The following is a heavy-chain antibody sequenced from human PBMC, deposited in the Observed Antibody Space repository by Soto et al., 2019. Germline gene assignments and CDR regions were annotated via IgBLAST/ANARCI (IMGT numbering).Heavy chain of an antibody. D-gene: IGHD1-26*01. CDR2: IYHSGTT. CDR1: GDSITGSY. J-gene: IGHJ4*02. Sequence: SETLSLTCTVSGDSITGSYWSWIRQPPGKTLEWIGYIYHSGTTTYNPSLKSRVSISVDTSKNQFSLRLTSVIAADTAVYYCARDMPYAAGSLAGCDYWGQGILVTVSS. CDR3: ARDMPYAAGSLAGCDY. V-gene: IGHV4-59*01.